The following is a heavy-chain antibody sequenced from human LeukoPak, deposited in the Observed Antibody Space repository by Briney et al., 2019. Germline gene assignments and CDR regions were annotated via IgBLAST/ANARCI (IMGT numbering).Heavy chain of an antibody. D-gene: IGHD1-1*01. CDR1: GSTFSSYA. V-gene: IGHV3-30-3*01. J-gene: IGHJ5*02. CDR3: ARSRRTTYNWFDP. Sequence: PGRSLRLSCAASGSTFSSYAMHWVRQAPGKGLEWVAVISYDGSNKYYADSVKGRFTISRDNSKNTLHLQMNSLRAEDTAVYYCARSRRTTYNWFDPWGQGTLVTVSS. CDR2: ISYDGSNK.